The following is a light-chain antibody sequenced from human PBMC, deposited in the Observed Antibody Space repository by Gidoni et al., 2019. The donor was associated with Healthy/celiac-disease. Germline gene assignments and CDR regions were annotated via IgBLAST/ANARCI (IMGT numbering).Light chain of an antibody. Sequence: QSVLTHPPSASGTPAQRVPISCSGRRSNSGSNTVNWYQQLPGTAPKRHIYRKNQRPSGVPDGFSGSKSGTSASLAISGLQAEDEAEYYCAAWDDSLNVVFGGGTKLTVL. J-gene: IGLJ2*01. CDR2: RKN. V-gene: IGLV1-44*01. CDR1: RSNSGSNT. CDR3: AAWDDSLNVV.